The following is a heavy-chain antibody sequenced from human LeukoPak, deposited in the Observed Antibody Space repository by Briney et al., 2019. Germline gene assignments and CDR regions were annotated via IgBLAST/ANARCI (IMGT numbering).Heavy chain of an antibody. D-gene: IGHD3-9*01. CDR2: IYYSGST. CDR3: ARDTPYYDILTGYYREANYYYGMDV. J-gene: IGHJ6*04. CDR1: GRSISSYY. Sequence: PSETLSLTCTVSGRSISSYYWSWIRPPPGKGLGWIWDIYYSGSTNYNTSLTSRDTISVDTSKNQFSLKLSSVAAADTAVYYCARDTPYYDILTGYYREANYYYGMDVWGKGTTVTVSS. V-gene: IGHV4-59*01.